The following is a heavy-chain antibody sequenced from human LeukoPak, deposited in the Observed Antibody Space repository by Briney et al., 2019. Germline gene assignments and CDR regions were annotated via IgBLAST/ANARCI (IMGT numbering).Heavy chain of an antibody. V-gene: IGHV1-18*01. Sequence: ASVKVSCKASGYTFTSYGISWVRQAPGQGLEWMGWISAYNGNTNYAQKLQGRVTMTRDMSTSTVYMELSSLRSEDTVVYYCARAHAGNEPNALDIWGQGTMVTVSS. J-gene: IGHJ3*02. CDR3: ARAHAGNEPNALDI. CDR1: GYTFTSYG. CDR2: ISAYNGNT. D-gene: IGHD4-23*01.